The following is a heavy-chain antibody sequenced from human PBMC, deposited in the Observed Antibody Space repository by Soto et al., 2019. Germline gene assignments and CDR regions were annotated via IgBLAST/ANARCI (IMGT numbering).Heavy chain of an antibody. CDR1: GHTFSNAW. CDR2: IKSKTDGGTT. CDR3: ITISRSSPWGC. D-gene: IGHD1-26*01. Sequence: EVQLVKSGGDLVEPGGSLRLSCVTSGHTFSNAWMSWVRQAPGKGLEWVGRIKSKTDGGTTDYAAPVKGRFTISRDDSKRTLYLQMSSLETDDTAVYYCITISRSSPWGCWGQGTLVTVSS. J-gene: IGHJ4*02. V-gene: IGHV3-15*01.